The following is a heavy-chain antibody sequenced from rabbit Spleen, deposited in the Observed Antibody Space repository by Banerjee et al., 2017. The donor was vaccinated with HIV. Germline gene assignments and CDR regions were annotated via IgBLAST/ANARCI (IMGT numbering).Heavy chain of an antibody. Sequence: QEQLEESAGGLVQPGGSLKLSCKASGFDFSGYGMSWVRQAPGKGLEWIAYIDPLFGTTYYANWVNGRFTISSHNAQNTLYLQLNSLTAADTATYFCARDGYSRGWGIILYYFNLWGQGTLVTVS. D-gene: IGHD4-1*01. J-gene: IGHJ4*01. CDR1: GFDFSGYG. V-gene: IGHV1S47*01. CDR2: IDPLFGTT. CDR3: ARDGYSRGWGIILYYFNL.